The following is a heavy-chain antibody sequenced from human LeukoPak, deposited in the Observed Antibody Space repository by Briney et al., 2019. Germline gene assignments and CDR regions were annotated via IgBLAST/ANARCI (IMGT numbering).Heavy chain of an antibody. CDR3: AKDGGQTTYGGYQNY. CDR2: ISGSGGST. Sequence: GGSLRLSCAPSGFTFSSYAMSWVRQAPGKGLEWVSAISGSGGSTYYADSVKGRFTISRDNSKNTLYLQMNGLRAEDTAVYYCAKDGGQTTYGGYQNYWGQGTLVTVSS. J-gene: IGHJ4*02. V-gene: IGHV3-23*01. CDR1: GFTFSSYA. D-gene: IGHD5-12*01.